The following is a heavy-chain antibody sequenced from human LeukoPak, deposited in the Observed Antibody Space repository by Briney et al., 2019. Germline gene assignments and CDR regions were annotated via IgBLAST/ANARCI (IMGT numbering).Heavy chain of an antibody. CDR2: IYSGGST. J-gene: IGHJ4*02. D-gene: IGHD3-22*01. V-gene: IGHV3-53*01. CDR3: ARDYRETFDYYDSSGYYY. CDR1: GFTVSSNY. Sequence: PGGSLRLSCAASGFTVSSNYMSWVRQAPGKGLEWVSVIYSGGSTYYADSVKGRFTIPRDNSKNTLYLQMNSLRAEDTAVYYCARDYRETFDYYDSSGYYYWGQGTLVTVSS.